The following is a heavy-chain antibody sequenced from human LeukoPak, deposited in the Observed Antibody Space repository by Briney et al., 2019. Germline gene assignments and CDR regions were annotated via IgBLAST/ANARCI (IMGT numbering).Heavy chain of an antibody. J-gene: IGHJ4*02. CDR1: GFTFSSYS. V-gene: IGHV3-7*01. D-gene: IGHD3-22*01. Sequence: QSGGSLRLSCAASGFTFSSYSMNWVRQAPGKGLEWVANIKEDGSEKYYVDSVKGRFTISRDNAKNSLSLQVNSLSAEDTAVYYCARSRSGYYEDYWGQGTLVTVSS. CDR3: ARSRSGYYEDY. CDR2: IKEDGSEK.